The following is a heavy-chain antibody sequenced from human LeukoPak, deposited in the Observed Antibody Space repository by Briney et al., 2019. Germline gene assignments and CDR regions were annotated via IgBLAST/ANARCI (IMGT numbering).Heavy chain of an antibody. D-gene: IGHD6-13*01. CDR3: ARSHLAAADNWFDP. V-gene: IGHV1-46*01. CDR1: GYTFTSNY. Sequence: ASVKVSCKAFGYTFTSNYMHWVRQAPGQGPEWMGVISPSGGSTTYAQKFQGRLTLTRDMSTSTDYLELSSLRSEDTAVYYCARSHLAAADNWFDPWGQGTLVTVSS. CDR2: ISPSGGST. J-gene: IGHJ5*02.